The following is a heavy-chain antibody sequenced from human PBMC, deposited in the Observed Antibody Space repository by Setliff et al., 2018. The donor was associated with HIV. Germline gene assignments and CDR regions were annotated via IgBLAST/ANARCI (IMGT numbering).Heavy chain of an antibody. CDR2: VSQSGST. D-gene: IGHD2-21*01. CDR1: GVSINRTDHY. J-gene: IGHJ5*02. CDR3: ARVPVAGANWFDP. Sequence: SETLSLTCSVSGVSINRTDHYWGWIRQSPGKSLEWIGSVSQSGSTYYNPSLKSRITISVDRSKNLFPLKLISVTAADQGVYYCARVPVAGANWFDPWGLGTLVTVSS. V-gene: IGHV4-39*01.